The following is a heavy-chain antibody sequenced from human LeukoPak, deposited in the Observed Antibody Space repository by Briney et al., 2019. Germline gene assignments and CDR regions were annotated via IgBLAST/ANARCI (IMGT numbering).Heavy chain of an antibody. Sequence: SETLSLTCTDSGDSIFNSLDYWGWIRQSPERGLEWIGRMFHSGITYYNPSLKSRVTISKATSKNQFSLKLRCVTAADTAVYYCARHATPTRDFDYWGQGTLVTVSS. CDR2: MFHSGIT. D-gene: IGHD2-2*01. J-gene: IGHJ4*02. CDR1: GDSIFNSLDY. CDR3: ARHATPTRDFDY. V-gene: IGHV4-39*07.